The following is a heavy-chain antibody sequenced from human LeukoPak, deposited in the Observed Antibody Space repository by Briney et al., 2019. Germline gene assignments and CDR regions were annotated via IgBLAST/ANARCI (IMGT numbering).Heavy chain of an antibody. Sequence: GGSLRLSCAASGFPFSSHVLSWVRQAPGKGLEWIAYINHNGEAIYYPDFVKGRFIISRDNAKNSLYLQMNSLRAEDTAVYYCAGNFWSGSYYYYGMDVWGQGTTVTVSS. V-gene: IGHV3-48*03. CDR2: INHNGEAI. D-gene: IGHD3-3*01. CDR1: GFPFSSHV. J-gene: IGHJ6*02. CDR3: AGNFWSGSYYYYGMDV.